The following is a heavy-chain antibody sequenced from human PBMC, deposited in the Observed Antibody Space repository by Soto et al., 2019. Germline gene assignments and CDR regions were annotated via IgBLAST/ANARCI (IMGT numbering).Heavy chain of an antibody. D-gene: IGHD4-17*01. V-gene: IGHV3-43*01. Sequence: SLRLSCAASGFTFDDYTMHWVRQAPGKGLEWVSLISWDGGSTYYADSVKGRFTISRDNSKNSLYLQMNSLRTEDTALYYCAKDIMGMPYGDYGFDYWGQGTLVTVSS. J-gene: IGHJ4*02. CDR2: ISWDGGST. CDR3: AKDIMGMPYGDYGFDY. CDR1: GFTFDDYT.